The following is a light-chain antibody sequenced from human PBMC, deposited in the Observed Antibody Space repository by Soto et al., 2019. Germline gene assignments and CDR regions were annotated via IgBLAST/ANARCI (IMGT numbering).Light chain of an antibody. Sequence: QSALTQPRSVSGSPGQSVTISCTGTSSDVGGYNYVSWYQQHPDKAPELMISDVNKRPSGVPDRFSGSKSGNTASLTISGLQAEDEADYYCCSYAGTYTWVFGGGTQLTVL. CDR2: DVN. CDR1: SSDVGGYNY. CDR3: CSYAGTYTWV. J-gene: IGLJ3*02. V-gene: IGLV2-11*01.